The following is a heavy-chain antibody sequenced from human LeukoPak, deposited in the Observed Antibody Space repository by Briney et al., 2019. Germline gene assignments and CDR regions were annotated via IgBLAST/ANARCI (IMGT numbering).Heavy chain of an antibody. CDR2: IWYDGSNE. CDR1: GFTFNTYA. Sequence: GGSLRLSCAASGFTFNTYAMNGVRQAPGKGVEWVAVIWYDGSNEYYADSVKGRFTISRDNSRNILYLQMNSLRAEDTAIYYCENDFGGSDYDWYFDLWGRGTVVNVSS. D-gene: IGHD1-26*01. J-gene: IGHJ2*01. V-gene: IGHV3-33*06. CDR3: ENDFGGSDYDWYFDL.